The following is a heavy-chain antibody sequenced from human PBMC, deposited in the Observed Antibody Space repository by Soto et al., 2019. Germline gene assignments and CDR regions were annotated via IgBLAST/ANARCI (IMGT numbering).Heavy chain of an antibody. CDR2: IIPIFGTA. CDR1: GGTFSSYA. D-gene: IGHD3-10*01. CDR3: ASNYYGSGSYFPSVYYYGMDV. V-gene: IGHV1-69*06. Sequence: SVKVSCKASGGTFSSYAISWVRQAPGQGLKWMGGIIPIFGTANYAQKFQGRVTITADKSTSTAYMELSSLRSEDTAVYYCASNYYGSGSYFPSVYYYGMDVWGQGTTVTVSS. J-gene: IGHJ6*02.